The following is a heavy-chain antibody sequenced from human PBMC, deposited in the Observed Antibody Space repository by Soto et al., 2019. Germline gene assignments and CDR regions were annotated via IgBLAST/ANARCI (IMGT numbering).Heavy chain of an antibody. Sequence: GGSLRHSCATSGITFSDHDMDWVRQAPGKGLEWLGRSRSRVDKYATYYANSVKGRFTISRDNSKNTLYLQMGSLRAEDMAVYYCARDYRDILTGFNWFDPWGQGTLVTVSS. J-gene: IGHJ5*02. V-gene: IGHV3-72*01. CDR1: GITFSDHD. CDR2: SRSRVDKYAT. D-gene: IGHD3-9*01. CDR3: ARDYRDILTGFNWFDP.